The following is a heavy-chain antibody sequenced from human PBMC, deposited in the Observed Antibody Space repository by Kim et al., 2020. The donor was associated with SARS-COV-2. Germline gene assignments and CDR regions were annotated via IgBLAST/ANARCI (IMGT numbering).Heavy chain of an antibody. J-gene: IGHJ4*02. V-gene: IGHV4-31*03. CDR3: ARDGEYGGNPLDY. CDR2: IYYSGST. CDR1: GGSISSGGYY. D-gene: IGHD2-15*01. Sequence: SETLSLTCTVSGGSISSGGYYWSWIRQHPGKGLEWIGYIYYSGSTYYNPSLKSRATISVDTSKNQFSLKLSSVTAADTAVYYCARDGEYGGNPLDYWGQGTLVTVSS.